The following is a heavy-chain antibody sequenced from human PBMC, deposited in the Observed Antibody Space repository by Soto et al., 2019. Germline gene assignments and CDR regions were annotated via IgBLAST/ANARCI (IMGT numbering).Heavy chain of an antibody. V-gene: IGHV4-31*03. J-gene: IGHJ4*02. CDR2: IYYSGST. CDR1: GGSISSGGYY. Sequence: SETLSLTCTVSGGSISSGGYYWSWIRQHPGKGLEWIGYIYYSGSTYYNPSLKSRVTISVDTSKNQFSLKLSSVTAADTAVYYCARGRYDSSGYYFDYWGQGTLVTVS. CDR3: ARGRYDSSGYYFDY. D-gene: IGHD3-22*01.